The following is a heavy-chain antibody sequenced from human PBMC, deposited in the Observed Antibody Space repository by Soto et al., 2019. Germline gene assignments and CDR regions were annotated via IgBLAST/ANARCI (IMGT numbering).Heavy chain of an antibody. CDR1: GGTFSSYA. J-gene: IGHJ4*02. V-gene: IGHV1-69*12. D-gene: IGHD3-22*01. CDR3: ARSSDSSGYYFGY. CDR2: IIPIFGTA. Sequence: QVQLVQSGAAVKKSGSSVKVSCKASGGTFSSYAISWVRQAPGQGLEWMGGIIPIFGTANYAQKLQGRVTITADESTSTAYMELRSLRSEDTAVYYCARSSDSSGYYFGYWGQGTLVTVSS.